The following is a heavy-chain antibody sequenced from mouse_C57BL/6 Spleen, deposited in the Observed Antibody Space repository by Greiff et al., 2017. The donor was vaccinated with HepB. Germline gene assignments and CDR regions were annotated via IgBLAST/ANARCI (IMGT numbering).Heavy chain of an antibody. J-gene: IGHJ4*01. Sequence: QVHVKQSGAELAKPGASVKLSCKASGYTFTSYWMHWVKQRPGQGLEWIGYINPSSGYTKYNQKFKDKATLTVDTSSSTAYMQLSSLTSEDSAVYYCALVYAMDYWGQGTSVTVSS. V-gene: IGHV1-7*01. CDR3: ALVYAMDY. CDR1: GYTFTSYW. CDR2: INPSSGYT.